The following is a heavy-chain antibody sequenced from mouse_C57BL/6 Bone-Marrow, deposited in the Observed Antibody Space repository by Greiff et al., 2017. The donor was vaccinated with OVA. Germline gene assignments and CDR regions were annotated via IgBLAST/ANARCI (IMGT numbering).Heavy chain of an antibody. CDR1: GYTFTSYW. V-gene: IGHV1-5*01. CDR3: TRKGNYYGSSSYAMDY. CDR2: IYPGNSDT. Sequence: EVQLQQSGTVLARPGASVKMSCKTSGYTFTSYWMHWVKQRPGQGLEWIGAIYPGNSDTSYNQKFKGKAKLTAVTSASTAYMELSSLTNEDSAVYYCTRKGNYYGSSSYAMDYWGQGTSVTVSS. J-gene: IGHJ4*01. D-gene: IGHD1-1*01.